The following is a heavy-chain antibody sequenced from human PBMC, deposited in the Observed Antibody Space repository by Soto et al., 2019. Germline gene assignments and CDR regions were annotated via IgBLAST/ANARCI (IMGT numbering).Heavy chain of an antibody. Sequence: QVQLQQWGAGLLKPSETLSLICAVYGGSFSGNYWSWIRQPPGKGLEWIGEFSDSGSTNYNPSLKSRVTISEDMSKSQFSLKLSSVTAADTAVYYCARGNFFYGMAVWGQGTTFTV. J-gene: IGHJ6*02. CDR2: FSDSGST. CDR3: ARGNFFYGMAV. V-gene: IGHV4-34*01. CDR1: GGSFSGNY.